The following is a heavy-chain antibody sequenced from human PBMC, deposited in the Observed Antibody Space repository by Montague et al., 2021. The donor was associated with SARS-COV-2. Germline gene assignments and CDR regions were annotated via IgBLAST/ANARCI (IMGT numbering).Heavy chain of an antibody. CDR1: GFTLNNYG. J-gene: IGHJ3*02. CDR2: ISYEGSQK. D-gene: IGHD3-10*01. CDR3: AKASEVFWLGQFARDAFDI. Sequence: SLRLSCSASGFTLNNYGIHWVRQAPGKGLEWVAVISYEGSQKFFSYSVXGRFAISRDSAQRTVFLQMNSLRVDDTAVYHCAKASEVFWLGQFARDAFDIWGQGTTVVVSS. V-gene: IGHV3-30*18.